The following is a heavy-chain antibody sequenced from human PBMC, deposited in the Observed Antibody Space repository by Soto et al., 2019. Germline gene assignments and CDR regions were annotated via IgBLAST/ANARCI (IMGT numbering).Heavy chain of an antibody. CDR1: GFTFTDYY. Sequence: QVQLVESGGGLVKPGGSLRLSCAASGFTFTDYYMSWIRQIPGKGLEWISYISVRGDVIHYIDSVKGRFTISRDNAKNSVFLQMDSLRFEDSAIYYCARERAPDIRFDSWGQGTLVTVSS. CDR2: ISVRGDVI. D-gene: IGHD5-12*01. V-gene: IGHV3-11*01. J-gene: IGHJ5*01. CDR3: ARERAPDIRFDS.